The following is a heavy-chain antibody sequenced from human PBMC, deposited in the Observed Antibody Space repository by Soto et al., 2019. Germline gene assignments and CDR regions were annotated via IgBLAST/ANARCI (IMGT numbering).Heavy chain of an antibody. CDR2: IYPGDSDT. J-gene: IGHJ4*02. CDR3: ARGARGYRALDY. D-gene: IGHD2-2*01. CDR1: GYTFTNFW. Sequence: PGESLKISCQVSGYTFTNFWITWLRQMPGKGLEWMGIIYPGDSDTRHSPSFEGQVTISTDKSISTAYLQWSSLKASDTAMYYCARGARGYRALDYWGKGTLVTVSS. V-gene: IGHV5-51*01.